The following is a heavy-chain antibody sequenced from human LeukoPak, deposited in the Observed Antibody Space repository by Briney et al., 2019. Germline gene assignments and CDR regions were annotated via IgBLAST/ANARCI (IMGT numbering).Heavy chain of an antibody. CDR3: TRVGYIDEGIDY. Sequence: GGSLRHSCVASGFPFSSYWMTWVRQAPGKGLEWVANIKQDGSKKSYVDSVKGRFTISRDNAKNSLYLQMNSLRAEDTAIYYCTRVGYIDEGIDYWGQGTLVTVSS. J-gene: IGHJ4*02. CDR2: IKQDGSKK. D-gene: IGHD5-24*01. V-gene: IGHV3-7*04. CDR1: GFPFSSYW.